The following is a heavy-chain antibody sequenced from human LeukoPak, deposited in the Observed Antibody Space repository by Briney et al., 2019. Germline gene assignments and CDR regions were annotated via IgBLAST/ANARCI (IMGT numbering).Heavy chain of an antibody. CDR2: IYPGDSDT. D-gene: IGHD3-22*01. CDR1: GYSFTSYW. V-gene: IGHV5-51*01. J-gene: IGHJ4*02. CDR3: ARLSLDSSGYYYVTYYFDY. Sequence: GESLKISCKGSGYSFTSYWIGWVRQMPGKGLEWMGIIYPGDSDTRYSPSFQGQVTISADKSIRTAYLQWSSLQASDTAMYYCARLSLDSSGYYYVTYYFDYWGQGTLVTVSS.